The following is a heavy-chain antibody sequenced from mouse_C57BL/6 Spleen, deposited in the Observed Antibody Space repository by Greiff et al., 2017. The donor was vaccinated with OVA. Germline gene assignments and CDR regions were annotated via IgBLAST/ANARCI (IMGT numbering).Heavy chain of an antibody. CDR2: IYPGDGDT. CDR3: AREDYGYDDYYAMDY. D-gene: IGHD2-2*01. V-gene: IGHV1-80*01. J-gene: IGHJ4*01. CDR1: GYAFSSYW. Sequence: VQVVESGAELVKPGASVKISCKASGYAFSSYWMNWVKQRPGKGLEWIGQIYPGDGDTNYNGKFKGKATLTADKSSSTAYMQLSSLTSEDSAVYFCAREDYGYDDYYAMDYWGQGTSVTVSS.